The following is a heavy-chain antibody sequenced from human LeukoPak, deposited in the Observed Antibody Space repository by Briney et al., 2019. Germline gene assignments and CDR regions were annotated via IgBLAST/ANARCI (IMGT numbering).Heavy chain of an antibody. D-gene: IGHD3-3*01. CDR3: ARGAIRFLEWLSAAYYYYMDV. Sequence: GASVKVSCKASGYTFTGYYMHWVRQAPGQGLGWMGWINPNSGGTNYAQKFQGRVTMTRDTSISTAYMELSRLRSDDTAVYYCARGAIRFLEWLSAAYYYYMDVWGKGTTVTVSS. J-gene: IGHJ6*03. CDR1: GYTFTGYY. V-gene: IGHV1-2*02. CDR2: INPNSGGT.